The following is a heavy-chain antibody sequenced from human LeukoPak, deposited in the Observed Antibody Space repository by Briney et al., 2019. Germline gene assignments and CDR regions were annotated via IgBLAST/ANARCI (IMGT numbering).Heavy chain of an antibody. J-gene: IGHJ6*03. Sequence: KSSETLSLTCTVSGGSISSGSYYWSWIRQPAGKGLEWIGRIYTSGSTNYSPSLKSRVTISVDTSKNQFSLKVNFVIAADTAVYCCARGPLGYCTGGNCYPSAFHYMDVWGKGTTVTVSS. CDR2: IYTSGST. D-gene: IGHD2-15*01. CDR3: ARGPLGYCTGGNCYPSAFHYMDV. V-gene: IGHV4-61*02. CDR1: GGSISSGSYY.